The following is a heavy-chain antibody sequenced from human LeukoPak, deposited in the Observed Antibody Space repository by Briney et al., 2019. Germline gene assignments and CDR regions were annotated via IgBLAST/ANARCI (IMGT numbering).Heavy chain of an antibody. CDR1: GGSISSYY. CDR3: ARVPGGYYYYMDV. V-gene: IGHV4-4*07. J-gene: IGHJ6*03. CDR2: ISTSGST. D-gene: IGHD3-10*01. Sequence: SETLSLTCTVSGGSISSYYWSWIRQPAGKGLESIGHISTSGSTNYNPSLKSRVTISVDTSKNQFSLKLSSVTAADTAVYYCARVPGGYYYYMDVWGKGTTVTISS.